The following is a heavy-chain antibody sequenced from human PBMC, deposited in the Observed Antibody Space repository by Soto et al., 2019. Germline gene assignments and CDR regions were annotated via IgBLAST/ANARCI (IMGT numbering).Heavy chain of an antibody. J-gene: IGHJ3*01. CDR2: ISGSGGST. D-gene: IGHD3-22*01. CDR3: AKGADYDSVGDDACDL. CDR1: GFTFSSYA. Sequence: EVQLLESGGGLVQPGGSLRLSCAASGFTFSSYAMSWVRQAPGKGLEWVSAISGSGGSTYYADSVKGRFTISRDNSKNXLYLKMNSVRAEDTAVYYCAKGADYDSVGDDACDLGGQGTMVTVSS. V-gene: IGHV3-23*01.